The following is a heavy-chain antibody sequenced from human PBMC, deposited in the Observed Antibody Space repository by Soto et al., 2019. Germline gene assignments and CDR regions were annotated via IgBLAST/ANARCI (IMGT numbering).Heavy chain of an antibody. V-gene: IGHV4-39*01. Sequence: SETLSLTCNVSGGSISTSRSYWAWIRQPPGKGLEWLANIFYSGSTYYNPSLASRVTVSVDTSKNEFSLKLRSVTAADTAVYYCARQPTTGDTDLWFDPWGQGTLVTSPQ. D-gene: IGHD2-21*01. CDR2: IFYSGST. CDR1: GGSISTSRSY. J-gene: IGHJ5*02. CDR3: ARQPTTGDTDLWFDP.